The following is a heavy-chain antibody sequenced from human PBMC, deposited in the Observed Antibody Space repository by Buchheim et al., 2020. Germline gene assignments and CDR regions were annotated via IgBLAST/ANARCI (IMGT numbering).Heavy chain of an antibody. CDR2: ISYDGSNK. Sequence: QVQLVESGGGVVQPGRSLRLSCAASGFTFSSYAMHWVRQAPGKGLEWVAVISYDGSNKYYADSVKGRFTISRDNSKNTLYLKMNNLRAEDTTVYYCAREVVPPLSGSYRYYYDGMDVWGQGTT. J-gene: IGHJ6*02. CDR1: GFTFSSYA. V-gene: IGHV3-30*04. CDR3: AREVVPPLSGSYRYYYDGMDV. D-gene: IGHD1-26*01.